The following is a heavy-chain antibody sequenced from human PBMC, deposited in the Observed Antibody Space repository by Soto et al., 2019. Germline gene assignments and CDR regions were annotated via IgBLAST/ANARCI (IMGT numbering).Heavy chain of an antibody. CDR3: ARRHMGSQAFDI. D-gene: IGHD3-10*01. J-gene: IGHJ3*02. Sequence: GESLKISCKGSGYSFNSYWNSWVRQMPGKGLEWMGRIDPSDSYTNYSPSFQGHVTISADKSISTAYLQWSSLKASDTAMYYCARRHMGSQAFDIWGQGTMVTVSS. V-gene: IGHV5-10-1*01. CDR1: GYSFNSYW. CDR2: IDPSDSYT.